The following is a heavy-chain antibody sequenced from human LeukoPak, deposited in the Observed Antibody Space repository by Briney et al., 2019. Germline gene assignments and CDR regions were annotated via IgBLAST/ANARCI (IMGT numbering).Heavy chain of an antibody. D-gene: IGHD5-18*01. CDR2: IYYSGST. CDR1: GGSISSYY. Sequence: SETLSLTCSVSGGSISSYYWSWIRQPPGKGLEWIGNIYYSGSTNYNPSLKSRVTISVDTSKNQFSLKLSSVTAADTAVYYCARDSYGQMGAFDIWGQGTMVTVSS. CDR3: ARDSYGQMGAFDI. J-gene: IGHJ3*02. V-gene: IGHV4-59*01.